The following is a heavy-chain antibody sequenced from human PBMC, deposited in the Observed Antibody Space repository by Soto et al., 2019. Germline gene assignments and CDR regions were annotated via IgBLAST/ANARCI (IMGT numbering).Heavy chain of an antibody. CDR3: ARDLTYYGSWSPSYYFDY. Sequence: QVQLVQSGAEVKKPGASVKVSCKASGYTFTSYYMHWVRQAPGQGLEWMGIINPSGGSTSYAQKFQGRVTMTRDTSTSTVYMELSSLRSEDTAVYYCARDLTYYGSWSPSYYFDYWGQGTLVTVSS. CDR1: GYTFTSYY. CDR2: INPSGGST. V-gene: IGHV1-46*01. J-gene: IGHJ4*02. D-gene: IGHD3-10*01.